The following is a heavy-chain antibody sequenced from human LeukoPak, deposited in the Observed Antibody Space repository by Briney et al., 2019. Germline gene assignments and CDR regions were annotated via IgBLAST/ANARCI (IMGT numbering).Heavy chain of an antibody. CDR2: IKQDGSEK. Sequence: GSLRLSCATSGFAFSEYYMSWVRQAPGKGLEWVANIKQDGSEKYYVDSVKGRFTISRDNAKNSLYLQMNSLRAEDTAVYYCARDPILTTAYYYYYGMDVWGQGTTVTVSS. D-gene: IGHD4-17*01. CDR3: ARDPILTTAYYYYYGMDV. V-gene: IGHV3-7*01. CDR1: GFAFSEYY. J-gene: IGHJ6*02.